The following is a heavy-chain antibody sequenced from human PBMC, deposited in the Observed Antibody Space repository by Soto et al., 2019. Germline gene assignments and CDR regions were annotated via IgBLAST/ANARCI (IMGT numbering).Heavy chain of an antibody. D-gene: IGHD6-19*01. J-gene: IGHJ4*02. V-gene: IGHV3-23*01. CDR2: MTGGCDYI. CDR3: ARRSVAQPSSYFDY. Sequence: EVQLLESGGGLVQPGGSLRLSCAASGFTFSSYVMCWVRQAPGKGLEWVSSMTGGCDYISYADSVKGRFTISRDNSKSTLYLQMNSLRAEDTAIYYCARRSVAQPSSYFDYWGQGTLVTVSS. CDR1: GFTFSSYV.